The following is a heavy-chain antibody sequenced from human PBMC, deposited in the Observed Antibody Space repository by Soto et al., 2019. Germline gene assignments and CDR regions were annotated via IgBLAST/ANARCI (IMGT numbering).Heavy chain of an antibody. Sequence: QVQLVQSGTEVRKPGSSVKVSCKASGGTFNKYAIDWVRQAPGQGLEWMGGIIPIFGTANYAQKFQGRVTITADESTSTAYMELSSLRSEDTAVYYCARGRSGRDGYNPMDVWGQGTTVTVSS. J-gene: IGHJ6*02. D-gene: IGHD3-10*01. CDR1: GGTFNKYA. CDR3: ARGRSGRDGYNPMDV. V-gene: IGHV1-69*01. CDR2: IIPIFGTA.